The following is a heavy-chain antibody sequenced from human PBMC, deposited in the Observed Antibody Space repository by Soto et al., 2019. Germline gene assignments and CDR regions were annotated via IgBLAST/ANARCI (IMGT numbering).Heavy chain of an antibody. CDR2: IYHSGSI. Sequence: SKTRSLTCTVTDASMRCRKWWTWVRQTPGKGLEWIGEIYHSGSINHNPSLKSRVTMSVDKSKNQFSLKMTSVTAADTGVYYCASKFGELLADAFDIWGQGTVVT. J-gene: IGHJ3*02. CDR1: DASMRCRKW. V-gene: IGHV4-4*02. CDR3: ASKFGELLADAFDI. D-gene: IGHD3-10*01.